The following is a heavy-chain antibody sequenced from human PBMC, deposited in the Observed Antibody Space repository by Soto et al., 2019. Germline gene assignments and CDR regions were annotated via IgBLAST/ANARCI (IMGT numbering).Heavy chain of an antibody. V-gene: IGHV3-21*01. CDR2: ISSSSSYI. D-gene: IGHD3-9*01. Sequence: VQLVESGGGLVKPGGSLRLSCAASGFTFSSYSINWVRQAPGKGLEWVSSISSSSSYIHYADSVKGRFTISRDNAKNSLYLQMNSLRAEETAVYYCAREVQDYDSLTGSYYYDMDVWGQGTTVTVSS. CDR3: AREVQDYDSLTGSYYYDMDV. CDR1: GFTFSSYS. J-gene: IGHJ6*02.